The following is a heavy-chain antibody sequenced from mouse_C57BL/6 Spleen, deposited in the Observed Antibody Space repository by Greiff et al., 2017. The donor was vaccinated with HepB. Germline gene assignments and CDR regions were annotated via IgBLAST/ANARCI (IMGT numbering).Heavy chain of an antibody. D-gene: IGHD1-1*01. V-gene: IGHV5-4*03. Sequence: EVKLVESGGGLVKPGGSLKLSCAASGFTFSSYAMSWVRQTPEKRLEWVATISDGGSYTYYPDNVKGRFTISRDNAKNNLYLQMSHLKSEDTTMYYCAGGTTVIGANYAVDYWGQGTTVTVSS. CDR3: AGGTTVIGANYAVDY. CDR2: ISDGGSYT. J-gene: IGHJ4*01. CDR1: GFTFSSYA.